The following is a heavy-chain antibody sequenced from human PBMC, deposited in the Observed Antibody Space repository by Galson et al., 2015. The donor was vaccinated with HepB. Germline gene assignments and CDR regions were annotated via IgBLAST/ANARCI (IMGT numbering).Heavy chain of an antibody. V-gene: IGHV3-7*03. CDR3: ARDPDDLTQVYYGMEV. J-gene: IGHJ6*02. CDR2: IKQDGSEK. D-gene: IGHD1-1*01. Sequence: SLRLSCAASGFTFSSYWMSWVRQAPGKGLEWVANIKQDGSEKYYVDSVKGRFTISRDNAKNSLYLQMNSLRAEDTAVYYCARDPDDLTQVYYGMEVWGQGTTVTVSS. CDR1: GFTFSSYW.